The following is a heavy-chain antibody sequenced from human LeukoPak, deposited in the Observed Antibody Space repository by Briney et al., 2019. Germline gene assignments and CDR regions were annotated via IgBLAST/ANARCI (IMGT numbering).Heavy chain of an antibody. CDR1: GFTFSSYA. J-gene: IGHJ4*02. Sequence: GALRLSCAASGFTFSSYAMHWVRQAPGKGLEWVAVISYDGSNKYYADSVKGRFTISRDNSKNTLYLQMNSLRAEDTAVYYCANFVRYVPYWGQGTLVTVSS. CDR2: ISYDGSNK. CDR3: ANFVRYVPY. D-gene: IGHD1-1*01. V-gene: IGHV3-30*04.